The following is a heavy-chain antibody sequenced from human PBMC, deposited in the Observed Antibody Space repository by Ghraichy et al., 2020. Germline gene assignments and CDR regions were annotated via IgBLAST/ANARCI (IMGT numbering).Heavy chain of an antibody. D-gene: IGHD2-2*01. CDR1: GGSISSYY. Sequence: SETLSLTCTVSGGSISSYYWSWIRQPPGKGLEWIGYIYYSGSTNYNPSLKSRVTISVDTSKNQFSLKLSSVTAADTAVYYCARVAPVPAANHFDYWGQGTLVTVSS. J-gene: IGHJ4*02. CDR3: ARVAPVPAANHFDY. CDR2: IYYSGST. V-gene: IGHV4-59*01.